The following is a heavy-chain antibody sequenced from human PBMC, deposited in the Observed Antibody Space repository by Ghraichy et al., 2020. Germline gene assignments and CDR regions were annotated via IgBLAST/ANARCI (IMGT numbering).Heavy chain of an antibody. V-gene: IGHV3-7*01. CDR1: GFTFSSYW. D-gene: IGHD3-10*01. Sequence: SLSLTCAASGFTFSSYWMTWVRQAPGKGLEWVANIKQDGSEKHYVDSVKGRFTISRDNAKNSLYLQMNSLRADDTAVYYCTGDPDSGDDYWGQGTLVTVSS. CDR2: IKQDGSEK. J-gene: IGHJ4*02. CDR3: TGDPDSGDDY.